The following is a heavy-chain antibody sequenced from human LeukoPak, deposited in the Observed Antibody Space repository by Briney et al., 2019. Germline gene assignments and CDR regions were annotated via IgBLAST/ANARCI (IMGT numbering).Heavy chain of an antibody. CDR1: GFNFSIYA. J-gene: IGHJ3*01. V-gene: IGHV3-23*01. Sequence: PGGSLRLSCAASGFNFSIYAMSWVRQAPGRGRQWVSGISASGATTYYADSLKGRFTVSRDISKNTLYLQMNSLRAEDTAIYYCAKVRKGVGAFDLWGQGTMVTVSS. CDR2: ISASGATT. D-gene: IGHD3-16*01. CDR3: AKVRKGVGAFDL.